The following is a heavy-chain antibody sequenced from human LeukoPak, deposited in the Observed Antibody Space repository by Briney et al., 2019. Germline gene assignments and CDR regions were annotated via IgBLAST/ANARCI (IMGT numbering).Heavy chain of an antibody. CDR2: IYYSGST. J-gene: IGHJ4*02. CDR1: GGSISSYY. V-gene: IGHV4-59*08. CDR3: ARHSTPYSRIDY. Sequence: SETLSLTCTVSGGSISSYYWSWIRQPPGKVLEWIGYIYYSGSTNYNPSLKSRVTISVDTSKNQFSLKLSSVTAADTAVYYCARHSTPYSRIDYWGQGTLVTVSS. D-gene: IGHD6-13*01.